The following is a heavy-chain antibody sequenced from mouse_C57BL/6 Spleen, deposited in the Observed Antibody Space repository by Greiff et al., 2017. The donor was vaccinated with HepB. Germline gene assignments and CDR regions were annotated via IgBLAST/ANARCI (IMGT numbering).Heavy chain of an antibody. Sequence: EVKLEESGAELVKPGASVKLSCTASGFNIKDYYMHRVKQRTEQGLEWIGRIDPEDGETKYAPKFQGKATITADTSSNTAYLHISSLTSEDTAVYYCAKMANYLDYWGQGTTLTVSS. V-gene: IGHV14-2*01. CDR3: AKMANYLDY. CDR2: IDPEDGET. J-gene: IGHJ2*01. CDR1: GFNIKDYY.